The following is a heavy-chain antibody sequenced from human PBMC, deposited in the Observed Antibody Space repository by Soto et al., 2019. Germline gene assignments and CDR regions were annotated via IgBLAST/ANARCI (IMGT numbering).Heavy chain of an antibody. Sequence: GGSLRLSCAASGFTFRSYNMNWVRLAPGKGLDWVSYISSSSSTIYYADSVKGRFTISRDNAKNSLYLQMNSLRDDDTAMYYCARGGTIAVTTIGDYWGQGTLVTVSS. V-gene: IGHV3-48*02. D-gene: IGHD5-12*01. CDR1: GFTFRSYN. J-gene: IGHJ4*01. CDR3: ARGGTIAVTTIGDY. CDR2: ISSSSSTI.